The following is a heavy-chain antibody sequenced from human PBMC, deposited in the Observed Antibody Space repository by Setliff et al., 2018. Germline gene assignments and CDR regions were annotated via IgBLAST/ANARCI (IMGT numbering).Heavy chain of an antibody. D-gene: IGHD6-19*01. Sequence: ASVKVSCKASGYTFINYEINWVRQATGQGLEWMGGMNPNNGNTGYAHKFQGRVTMTSDTSTSTAYMELRSLRSDDTAVYYCARVTIAVAGYFDFWGQGTLVTVSS. CDR1: GYTFINYE. V-gene: IGHV1-8*02. J-gene: IGHJ4*02. CDR2: MNPNNGNT. CDR3: ARVTIAVAGYFDF.